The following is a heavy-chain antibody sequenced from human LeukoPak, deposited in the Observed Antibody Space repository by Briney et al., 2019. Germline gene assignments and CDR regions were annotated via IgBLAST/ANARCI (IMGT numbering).Heavy chain of an antibody. D-gene: IGHD6-13*01. CDR2: IDYSGST. V-gene: IGHV4-59*01. Sequence: SETLSLTCAVYGGSFSSYYWSWIRQPPGRGLEWIGYIDYSGSTDYNPSLKSRVTISVDTSKNQFSLKLSSVTAADTAGYYCARGLTTHAGTFDYWGQGTLVTVSS. CDR3: ARGLTTHAGTFDY. J-gene: IGHJ4*02. CDR1: GGSFSSYY.